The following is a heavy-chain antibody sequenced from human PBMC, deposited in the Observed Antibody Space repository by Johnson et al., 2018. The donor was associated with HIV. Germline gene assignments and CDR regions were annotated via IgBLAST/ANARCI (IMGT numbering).Heavy chain of an antibody. CDR1: GFTFDDYG. V-gene: IGHV3-20*04. D-gene: IGHD1-26*01. Sequence: EQLVEPGGGVVQPGGSLRLSCAASGFTFDDYGMSWVRQAPGKGLEWVSGINWNGGTTAYAHSLKGRCTITRDNGKTSLHLQMNSLRAEDTALYYCARRDSGSVSFDIWGQGTMVTVSS. CDR3: ARRDSGSVSFDI. J-gene: IGHJ3*02. CDR2: INWNGGTT.